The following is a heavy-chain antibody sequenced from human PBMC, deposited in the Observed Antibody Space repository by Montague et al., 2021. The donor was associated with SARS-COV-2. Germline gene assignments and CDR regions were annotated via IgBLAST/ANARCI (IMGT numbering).Heavy chain of an antibody. V-gene: IGHV4-34*01. Sequence: SETLSLTCAVYGGSFSGYYWSWIRQPPGKGLEWIGSIYYSGSTYYNPSLKSRVTISVDTSKNQFSLKLGSVTAADTAVYYCARAPFMITFGGVITRLRGYYFDYWGQGTLVTVSS. J-gene: IGHJ4*02. CDR3: ARAPFMITFGGVITRLRGYYFDY. CDR2: IYYSGST. D-gene: IGHD3-16*01. CDR1: GGSFSGYY.